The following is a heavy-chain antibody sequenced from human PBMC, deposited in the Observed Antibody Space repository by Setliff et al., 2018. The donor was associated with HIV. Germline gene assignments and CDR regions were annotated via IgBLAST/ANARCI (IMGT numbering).Heavy chain of an antibody. CDR3: ARVRITGTTRWFDP. J-gene: IGHJ5*02. Sequence: SCAASGFTVSSNYMSWVRQAPGKGLEWVSIIYIGGSTYYADSAKGRFTISRDNSKNTLYLEMNSLRAEDTAVYYCARVRITGTTRWFDPWGQGTLVTVS. CDR1: GFTVSSNY. CDR2: IYIGGST. D-gene: IGHD1-7*01. V-gene: IGHV3-66*01.